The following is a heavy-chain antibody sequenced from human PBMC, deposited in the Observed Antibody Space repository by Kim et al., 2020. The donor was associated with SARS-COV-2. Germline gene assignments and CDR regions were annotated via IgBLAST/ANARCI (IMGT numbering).Heavy chain of an antibody. CDR3: ARAGAAGAFDI. V-gene: IGHV3-74*01. Sequence: STGYADSVKGRFTSSRDNAKNTLYLQMNSLRAEDTAVYYCARAGAAGAFDIWGQGTMVTVSS. D-gene: IGHD6-13*01. CDR2: ST. J-gene: IGHJ3*02.